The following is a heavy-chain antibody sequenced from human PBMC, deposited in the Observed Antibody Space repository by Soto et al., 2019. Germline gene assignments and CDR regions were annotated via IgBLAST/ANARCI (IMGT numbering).Heavy chain of an antibody. CDR2: TYFRSKWNN. J-gene: IGHJ5*02. D-gene: IGHD5-12*01. Sequence: SQTLSLTCAISGDSVSSNTASWNWIRQSPSRGLEWLGRTYFRSKWNNDYAVSVKSRIIINPDTSNNQFSLQLNSVTPEDTAVYFCAKGDNLGPKTGYAFDPWGQGIMVTV. CDR3: AKGDNLGPKTGYAFDP. V-gene: IGHV6-1*01. CDR1: GDSVSSNTAS.